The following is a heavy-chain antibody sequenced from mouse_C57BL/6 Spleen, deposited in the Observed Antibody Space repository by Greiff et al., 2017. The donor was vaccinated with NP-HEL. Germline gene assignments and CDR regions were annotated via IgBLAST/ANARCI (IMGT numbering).Heavy chain of an antibody. CDR1: GYTFTDYE. Sequence: QVQLQQSGAELVRPGASVTLSCKASGYTFTDYEMHWVKQTPVHGLEWIGAIDPETGGTAYNQKFKGKAILTADKSSSTAYMELRSLTSEDSAVYYCTRQLRLQAMDYWGQGTSVTVSS. J-gene: IGHJ4*01. D-gene: IGHD3-2*02. V-gene: IGHV1-15*01. CDR3: TRQLRLQAMDY. CDR2: IDPETGGT.